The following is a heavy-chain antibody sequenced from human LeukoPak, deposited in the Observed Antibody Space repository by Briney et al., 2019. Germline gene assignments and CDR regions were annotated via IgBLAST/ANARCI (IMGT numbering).Heavy chain of an antibody. D-gene: IGHD6-6*01. V-gene: IGHV1-69*04. J-gene: IGHJ6*02. CDR1: GGTFSSYA. Sequence: SVKVSCKSSGGTFSSYAISWVRQAPGQGPEWMGRIIPIFGIANYAQKFQGRVTIIADKSTSTAYMELSSLRSEDTAVYYCASQYSSSGDYYYYGMDVWGQGTTVTVSS. CDR3: ASQYSSSGDYYYYGMDV. CDR2: IIPIFGIA.